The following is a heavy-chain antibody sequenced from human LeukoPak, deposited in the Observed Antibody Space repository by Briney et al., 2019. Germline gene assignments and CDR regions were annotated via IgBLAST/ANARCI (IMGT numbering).Heavy chain of an antibody. V-gene: IGHV1-24*01. Sequence: ASVKVSCKVSGYTFTELSMHWVRQAPGKGLEWMGGFDPEDGETIYAQKFQGRVTMTEDTSTDTAYMELSSLRSEDTAVYYCATYYYDSSGYRIWGQGTLVTVSS. J-gene: IGHJ4*02. D-gene: IGHD3-22*01. CDR1: GYTFTELS. CDR2: FDPEDGET. CDR3: ATYYYDSSGYRI.